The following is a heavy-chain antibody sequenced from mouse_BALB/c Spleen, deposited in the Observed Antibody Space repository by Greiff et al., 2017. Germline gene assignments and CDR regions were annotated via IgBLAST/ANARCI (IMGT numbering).Heavy chain of an antibody. CDR1: GYTFTSYW. D-gene: IGHD2-3*01. Sequence: VQLQQPGAELVKPGASVKMSCKASGYTFTSYWMHWVKQRPGQGLEWIGEINPSNGDTNYNEKFKRKATLTVDNSSSTAYMQRSSLTAEDSAFYDGTGYYDGYYGFAYWGQGTLVTVSA. V-gene: IGHV1S81*02. CDR3: TGYYDGYYGFAY. J-gene: IGHJ3*01. CDR2: INPSNGDT.